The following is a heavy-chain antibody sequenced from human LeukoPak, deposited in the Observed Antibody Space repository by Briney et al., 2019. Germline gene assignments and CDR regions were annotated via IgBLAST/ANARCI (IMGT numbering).Heavy chain of an antibody. CDR3: AKGSVRRYYDSSGYYLPPPARIGNCNFDY. J-gene: IGHJ4*02. V-gene: IGHV3-23*01. D-gene: IGHD3-22*01. CDR1: GFTFSSYA. Sequence: GGSLRLSCAASGFTFSSYAMSWVRQAPGKGLEWVSAISGSGGSTYYADSVKGRFTISRDNSKNTLYLQMNSLRAEDTAVYYCAKGSVRRYYDSSGYYLPPPARIGNCNFDYWGQGTLVTVSS. CDR2: ISGSGGST.